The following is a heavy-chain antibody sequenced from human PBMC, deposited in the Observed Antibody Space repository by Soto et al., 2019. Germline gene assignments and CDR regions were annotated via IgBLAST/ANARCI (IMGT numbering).Heavy chain of an antibody. Sequence: QVQLVDSGGGVVQPGRSLRLSCAASGFTFSSFDMHWVRQAPAKGLEWVAVISYDGSNKYYADSVKGRFTISRDNSKNTLYLQMNSLRAEDTAVYYCAKVMGVRGVTSGADYWGQGTLVTVSS. CDR2: ISYDGSNK. CDR3: AKVMGVRGVTSGADY. V-gene: IGHV3-30*18. CDR1: GFTFSSFD. D-gene: IGHD3-10*01. J-gene: IGHJ4*02.